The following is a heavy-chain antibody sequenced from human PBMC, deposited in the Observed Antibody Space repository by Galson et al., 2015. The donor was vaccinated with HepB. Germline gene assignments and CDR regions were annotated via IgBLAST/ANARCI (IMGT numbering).Heavy chain of an antibody. CDR1: GGSISSYY. J-gene: IGHJ4*02. CDR2: IYYSGST. V-gene: IGHV4-59*01. D-gene: IGHD3-10*01. CDR3: ARDRAANAPAPYYFDY. Sequence: TLSLTCTVSGGSISSYYWSWIRQPPGKGLEWVGYIYYSGSTNYNPSLKSRVTISVDTSKNQFSLKLSSVTAADTAVYCCARDRAANAPAPYYFDYWGQGTLVTVSS.